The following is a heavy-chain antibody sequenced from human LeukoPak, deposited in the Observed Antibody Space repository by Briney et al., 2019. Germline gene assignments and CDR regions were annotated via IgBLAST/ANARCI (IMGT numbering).Heavy chain of an antibody. J-gene: IGHJ5*02. CDR2: IIPIFGTA. Sequence: SVKVSCKASGGTFSSYAISWVRQAPGQGLEWTGGIIPIFGTANYAQKFQGRVTITTDESTSTAYMELSSLRSEDTAVYYCARGTIAAARFDPWGQGTLVTVSS. D-gene: IGHD6-13*01. CDR3: ARGTIAAARFDP. V-gene: IGHV1-69*05. CDR1: GGTFSSYA.